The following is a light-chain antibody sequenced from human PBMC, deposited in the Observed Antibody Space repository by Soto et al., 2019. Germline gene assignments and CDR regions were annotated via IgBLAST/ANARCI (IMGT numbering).Light chain of an antibody. CDR1: QSISSY. CDR3: HQSYSTPT. V-gene: IGKV1-39*01. Sequence: DIQMTQSPSSLSASVGDRVTITCRASQSISSYLNWFQQKPGKAPKLLIYAASSLQSGVPSRFSVSGSLTDFTLTISSLQPEDFATYYCHQSYSTPTFGQETKVEIK. CDR2: AAS. J-gene: IGKJ1*01.